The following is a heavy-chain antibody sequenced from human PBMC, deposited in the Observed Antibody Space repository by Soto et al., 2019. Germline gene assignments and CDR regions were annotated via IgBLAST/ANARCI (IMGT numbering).Heavy chain of an antibody. CDR2: ISGSGGST. Sequence: GGSLRLSCAASGFTFSSYAMSWVRQAPGKGLEWVSAISGSGGSTYYADSVKGRYTIARDNSKNTLYLQMNSLRAEDTAVYYCAKVGDSRRSSTPLYYYYGMDVWGQGTTVTVSS. V-gene: IGHV3-23*01. D-gene: IGHD2-2*01. CDR3: AKVGDSRRSSTPLYYYYGMDV. J-gene: IGHJ6*02. CDR1: GFTFSSYA.